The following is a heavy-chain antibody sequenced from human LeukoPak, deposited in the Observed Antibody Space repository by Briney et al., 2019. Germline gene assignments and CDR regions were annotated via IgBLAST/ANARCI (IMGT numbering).Heavy chain of an antibody. CDR3: ARVSHTGSYWGYFDI. Sequence: GASVKVSCKTSGYTFTDYYFHWVRQAPGQGLEWMGWINPNTGGRGYAQKFQGRVTMTRDTSISTAYMELTSLISDDTAMYYCARVSHTGSYWGYFDIWGQGTLVTVSS. CDR1: GYTFTDYY. CDR2: INPNTGGR. D-gene: IGHD1-26*01. V-gene: IGHV1-2*02. J-gene: IGHJ4*02.